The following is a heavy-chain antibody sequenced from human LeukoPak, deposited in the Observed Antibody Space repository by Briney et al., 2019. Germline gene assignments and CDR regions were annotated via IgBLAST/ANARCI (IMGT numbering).Heavy chain of an antibody. CDR3: ARVVYYGSGSYYSNQGAYYFDY. V-gene: IGHV4-61*02. Sequence: SETLSLTCTASGGSISSGSYYWSWIRQPAGKGLEWIGRIYTSGSTNYNPSLKSRVTISVDTSKNQFSLKLSSVTAADTAVYYCARVVYYGSGSYYSNQGAYYFDYWGQGTLVTVSS. D-gene: IGHD3-10*01. CDR1: GGSISSGSYY. CDR2: IYTSGST. J-gene: IGHJ4*02.